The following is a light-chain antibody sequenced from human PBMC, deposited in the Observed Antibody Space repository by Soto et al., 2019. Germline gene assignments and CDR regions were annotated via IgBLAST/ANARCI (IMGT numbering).Light chain of an antibody. CDR3: SSYTSSSTRV. CDR1: SSDIGGYNY. V-gene: IGLV2-14*01. Sequence: HSALTQPASVSGFPGQSITISCTGTSSDIGGYNYVSWYQQHPGKAPKLMIYDVNNRPSGVSNRFSGSKSGNTASLTISGLQAEDEADYYCSSYTSSSTRVLGTGTKVTVL. J-gene: IGLJ1*01. CDR2: DVN.